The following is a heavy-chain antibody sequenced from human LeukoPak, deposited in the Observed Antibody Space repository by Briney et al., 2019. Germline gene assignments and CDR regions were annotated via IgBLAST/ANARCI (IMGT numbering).Heavy chain of an antibody. V-gene: IGHV3-21*01. CDR2: ISSSSSYI. CDR3: ARDIYGAVDYYYGMDV. CDR1: GFTFSSYS. J-gene: IGHJ6*04. Sequence: PGGSLRLSCAASGFTFSSYSMSWVRQAPGKGLEWVSSISSSSSYIYYADSVKGRFTISRDNAKNSLYLQMNSLRAEDTAVYYCARDIYGAVDYYYGMDVWGKGTTVTVSS. D-gene: IGHD4-17*01.